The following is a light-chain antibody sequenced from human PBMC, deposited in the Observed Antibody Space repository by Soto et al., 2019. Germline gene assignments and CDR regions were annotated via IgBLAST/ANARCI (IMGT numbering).Light chain of an antibody. CDR1: QSISNW. V-gene: IGKV1-5*01. CDR2: DAS. Sequence: DIQMTQSPSTLSASVGDRVTITCRASQSISNWLAWYQQRPGNAPKLLIYDASTLESWVPSRFSGSGSGTEFTLTISRLRPDDFATYYCQLYNTYSYTFGQGTKLEI. CDR3: QLYNTYSYT. J-gene: IGKJ2*01.